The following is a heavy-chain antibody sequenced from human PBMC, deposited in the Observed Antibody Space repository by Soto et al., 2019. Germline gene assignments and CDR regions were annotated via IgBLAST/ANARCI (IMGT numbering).Heavy chain of an antibody. D-gene: IGHD1-26*01. CDR1: GYTFTSYG. Sequence: QIQLVQSGAEVKKPGASVKVSCKASGYTFTSYGISWVRQAPGQGLEWMGWISAYNDNKNYAQKLQGRVTMTTDTSARTAYLERRSLRSDDTAVYFCARDQVGATGDYWGQGTLVTVSS. V-gene: IGHV1-18*01. CDR2: ISAYNDNK. J-gene: IGHJ4*02. CDR3: ARDQVGATGDY.